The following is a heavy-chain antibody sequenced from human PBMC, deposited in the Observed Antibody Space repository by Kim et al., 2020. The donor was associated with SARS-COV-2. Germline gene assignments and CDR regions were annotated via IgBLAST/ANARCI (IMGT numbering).Heavy chain of an antibody. V-gene: IGHV3-9*01. CDR1: GFTFDEYA. CDR3: AKGQRGTYYYNMDV. J-gene: IGHJ6*01. D-gene: IGHD1-1*01. Sequence: GGSLRLSCLVSGFTFDEYAMHWVRLGPGKGLEWVAGISLHGNKTSYVDPVKGRFTISRDNTKNSLYLEMTSLRPDDTALYYCAKGQRGTYYYNMDVWGQGTTVTVSS. CDR2: ISLHGNKT.